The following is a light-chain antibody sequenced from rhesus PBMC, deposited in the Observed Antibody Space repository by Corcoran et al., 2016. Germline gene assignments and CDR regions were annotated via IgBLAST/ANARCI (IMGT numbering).Light chain of an antibody. CDR2: KAS. V-gene: IGKV1-21*01. J-gene: IGKJ2*01. CDR3: QQDNSAPYS. Sequence: DIQMTQSPSSLSASVGDRVTITCRASQGISSWLAWYQQKPGKAPKLLINKASSLQSGVPSRVSGSGSGTDFTRPISSLQPEDFATYYGQQDNSAPYSFGQGTKVEIK. CDR1: QGISSW.